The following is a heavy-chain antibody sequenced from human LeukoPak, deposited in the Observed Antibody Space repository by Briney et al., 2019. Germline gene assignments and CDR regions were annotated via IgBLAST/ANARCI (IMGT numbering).Heavy chain of an antibody. Sequence: SETLSLTCTVSGGSISSYYWSWIRQPPGKGLEWIGYIYYSGSTNYNPSLKSRVTISVDTSKDQFSLKLSSVTAADTAVYYCARDRGYGDSWDFDLWGRGTLVTVSS. J-gene: IGHJ2*01. CDR2: IYYSGST. V-gene: IGHV4-59*01. CDR3: ARDRGYGDSWDFDL. D-gene: IGHD4-17*01. CDR1: GGSISSYY.